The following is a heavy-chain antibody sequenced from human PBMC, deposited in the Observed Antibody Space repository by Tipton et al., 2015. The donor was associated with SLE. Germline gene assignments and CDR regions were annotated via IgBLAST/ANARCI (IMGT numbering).Heavy chain of an antibody. CDR2: IYHTGDT. V-gene: IGHV4-59*11. CDR1: GGSISSHY. CDR3: ARDEPDGDSSGTPGDY. D-gene: IGHD3-22*01. Sequence: TLSLTCTVSGGSISSHYWSWIRQPPGKGLEWIGYIYHTGDTYYNPSLRSRVTMSVDTSKNQFSLNLNSVTAADTAVYYCARDEPDGDSSGTPGDYWGQGTLVTVSS. J-gene: IGHJ4*02.